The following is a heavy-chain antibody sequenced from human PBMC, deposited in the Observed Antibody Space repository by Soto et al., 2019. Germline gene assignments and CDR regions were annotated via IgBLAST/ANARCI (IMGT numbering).Heavy chain of an antibody. CDR2: FDPEDGET. CDR3: ATIPQWLEDYFDY. J-gene: IGHJ4*02. Sequence: GASVKVSCKVSGYTLTELSMHWVXQAPGKGLEWMGGFDPEDGETIYAQKFQGRVTMTEDTSTDTAYMDLSSLRSEDTAVYYCATIPQWLEDYFDYWGQGTLVTVSS. CDR1: GYTLTELS. V-gene: IGHV1-24*01. D-gene: IGHD5-12*01.